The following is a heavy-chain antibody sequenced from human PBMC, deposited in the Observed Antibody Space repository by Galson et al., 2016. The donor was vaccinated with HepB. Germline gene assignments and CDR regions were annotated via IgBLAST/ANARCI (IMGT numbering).Heavy chain of an antibody. J-gene: IGHJ6*02. D-gene: IGHD5-12*01. CDR2: ISDSGRTT. CDR3: ANLRGGYSGPRYYDYYNGMDV. Sequence: SLRLSCAASGFAFSSYAMSWARQAPGKGLEWVSAISDSGRTTYYTDSVKGRFTISRDNSRNTLHLQMNSLTAEDTAIYYCANLRGGYSGPRYYDYYNGMDVWGQGTTVTVSS. V-gene: IGHV3-23*01. CDR1: GFAFSSYA.